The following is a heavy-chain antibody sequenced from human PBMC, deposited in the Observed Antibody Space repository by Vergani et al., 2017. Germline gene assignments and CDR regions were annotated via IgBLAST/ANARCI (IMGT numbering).Heavy chain of an antibody. Sequence: QVQLVESGGGVVQPGRSLRLSCAASGFTFSSYGMHWVRQAPGKGLEWVAVIWYDGSNKYYADSVKGRFTISRDNSKNTLYLQMNSLRAEDTAVYYCARDSDYGDYVGDYWGQGTLVTVSS. D-gene: IGHD4-17*01. CDR2: IWYDGSNK. CDR3: ARDSDYGDYVGDY. V-gene: IGHV3-33*01. J-gene: IGHJ4*02. CDR1: GFTFSSYG.